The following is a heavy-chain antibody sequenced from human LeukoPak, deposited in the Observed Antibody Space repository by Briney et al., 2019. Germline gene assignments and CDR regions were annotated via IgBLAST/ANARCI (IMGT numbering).Heavy chain of an antibody. J-gene: IGHJ4*02. CDR3: ARSVLWSNTFDY. Sequence: ASVKVSCKASGYTFTGYYMHWVRQAPGQGLEWMGRINPNSGGTNYAQKFQGRVTMTRDTSISTAYMELSRLRSDDTAVYYCARSVLWSNTFDYWGQGTLVTVSS. CDR1: GYTFTGYY. CDR2: INPNSGGT. V-gene: IGHV1-2*06. D-gene: IGHD3-10*01.